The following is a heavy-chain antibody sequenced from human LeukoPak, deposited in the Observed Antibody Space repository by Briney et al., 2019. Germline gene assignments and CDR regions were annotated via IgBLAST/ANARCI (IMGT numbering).Heavy chain of an antibody. CDR1: GFTFSDYY. CDR2: ISSSGNTI. J-gene: IGHJ4*02. V-gene: IGHV3-11*01. Sequence: GGSLRLSCAASGFTFSDYYMNWIRQAPGKGLEWSSYISSSGNTIYYADSVKGRFTISRDNAKNSLYLQMNSLRAEDTAVYYCAKCITIFGVYDYWGQGTLVTVSS. CDR3: AKCITIFGVYDY. D-gene: IGHD3-3*01.